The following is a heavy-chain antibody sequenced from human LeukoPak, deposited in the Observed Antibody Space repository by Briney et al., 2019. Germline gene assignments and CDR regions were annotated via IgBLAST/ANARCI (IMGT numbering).Heavy chain of an antibody. J-gene: IGHJ4*02. CDR2: IYYSGST. D-gene: IGHD6-13*01. CDR1: GGSISSGDYY. V-gene: IGHV4-30-4*01. CDR3: ARMTEPGIAAAESFDY. Sequence: SETLSLTCTVSGGSISSGDYYWSWIRQPPGKGLEWIGYIYYSGSTYYNPSLKSRVTISVDTSKNQFSLKLSSVTAADTAVYYCARMTEPGIAAAESFDYWGQGTLVTVSS.